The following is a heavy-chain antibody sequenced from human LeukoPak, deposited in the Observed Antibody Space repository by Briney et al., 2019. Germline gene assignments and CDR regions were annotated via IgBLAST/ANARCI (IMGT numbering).Heavy chain of an antibody. D-gene: IGHD2-15*01. J-gene: IGHJ4*02. V-gene: IGHV3-73*01. CDR1: GFIFSGSA. CDR2: ITTKADSYAT. CDR3: SRRYCSGGNCYSDY. Sequence: PGGSLRLSCAASGFIFSGSAIHWVRQASGKGLEWVGRITTKADSYATEYAASMKGRFTLSRDDSKNTAYLQINSLKTEDTAVYYCSRRYCSGGNCYSDYWGQGTLVTVSS.